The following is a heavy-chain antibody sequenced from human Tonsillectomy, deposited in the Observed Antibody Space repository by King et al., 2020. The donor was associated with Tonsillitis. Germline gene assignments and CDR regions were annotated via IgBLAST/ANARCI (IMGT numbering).Heavy chain of an antibody. Sequence: VQLVESGGGLVQPGGSLRLSCAASEFTFSSYAMNWVRQTPGKGLEWVSTISVSGGSTYYADFVKGRFTISRDNSKNTLYLQMNSLRVEDTAVYYCAKLANYDFFSGFDHWGQGTLVTVSS. CDR2: ISVSGGST. J-gene: IGHJ4*02. CDR1: EFTFSSYA. D-gene: IGHD3-3*01. V-gene: IGHV3-23*04. CDR3: AKLANYDFFSGFDH.